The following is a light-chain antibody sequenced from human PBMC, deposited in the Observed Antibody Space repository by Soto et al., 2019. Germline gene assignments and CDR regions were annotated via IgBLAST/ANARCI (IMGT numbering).Light chain of an antibody. Sequence: EIVLTQSPATLSLSPGERATLSCRASQSVSSYLAWYQQKPGQAPRLLIYDASNRATGIPARFSGSGSGTDFTLTISSLVPEDFAVYYCQQRSNWPTFGQWTKV. J-gene: IGKJ1*01. CDR1: QSVSSY. CDR3: QQRSNWPT. CDR2: DAS. V-gene: IGKV3-11*01.